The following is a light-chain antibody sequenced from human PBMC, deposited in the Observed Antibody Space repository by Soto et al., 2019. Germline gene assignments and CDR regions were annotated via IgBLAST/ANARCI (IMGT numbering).Light chain of an antibody. CDR1: ASNVGTHF. CDR3: GTWDSGLTAGV. J-gene: IGLJ2*01. Sequence: QSALTQPPSVSAAPGQRVTISCSGSASNVGTHFVSWYHQSPGAAPKLLIYDNDVRPSEIPDRFSGSKSDTSATLTITGLQTGDEADYYCGTWDSGLTAGVFGGGTKLTVL. V-gene: IGLV1-51*01. CDR2: DND.